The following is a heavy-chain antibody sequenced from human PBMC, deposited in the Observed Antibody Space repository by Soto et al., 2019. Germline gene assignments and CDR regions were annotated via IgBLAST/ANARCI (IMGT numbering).Heavy chain of an antibody. CDR2: ITWDGLNK. V-gene: IGHV3-43*01. Sequence: LRLSCAASGFSFGDFTMHWVRQSPGKGLEWVSLITWDGLNKYYADSVKGRFTISRDNTKNSLFLQMNSLRPEDTAFYYCAADSDLDYWGQGTLVTVSS. CDR1: GFSFGDFT. J-gene: IGHJ4*02. CDR3: AADSDLDY.